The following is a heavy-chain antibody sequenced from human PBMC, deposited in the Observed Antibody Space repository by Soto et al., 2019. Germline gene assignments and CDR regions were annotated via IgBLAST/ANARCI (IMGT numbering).Heavy chain of an antibody. V-gene: IGHV3-23*01. D-gene: IGHD3-16*01. CDR1: GFTLSNYP. CDR3: AKDSRPAFGGYVDY. Sequence: EVQLLESGGGLVQPGGSLRLSCAASGFTLSNYPMSWVRQAPGKGLEWVSAISGGGGTTYYADSVKGRFTISRDNSKNTLYLQMNSLRAEDTAVYYCAKDSRPAFGGYVDYWGQGTLVTFSS. J-gene: IGHJ4*02. CDR2: ISGGGGTT.